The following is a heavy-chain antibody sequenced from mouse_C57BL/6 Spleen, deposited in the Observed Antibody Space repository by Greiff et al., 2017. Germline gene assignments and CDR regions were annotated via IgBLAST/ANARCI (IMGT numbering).Heavy chain of an antibody. D-gene: IGHD1-1*01. CDR3: ARGGAITTVVPDY. CDR2: IDPSDSYT. V-gene: IGHV1-69*01. J-gene: IGHJ2*01. CDR1: GYTFTSYW. Sequence: QVQLQQSGAELVMPGASVKLSCKASGYTFTSYWMHWVKQRPGQGLEWIGEIDPSDSYTNYNQKFKGKSTLTVDKSSSTAYMQLSSLTSEDSAVYYCARGGAITTVVPDYWGQGTTLTVSS.